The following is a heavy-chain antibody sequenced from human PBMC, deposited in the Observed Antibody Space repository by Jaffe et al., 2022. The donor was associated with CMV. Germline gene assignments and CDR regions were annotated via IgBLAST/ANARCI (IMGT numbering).Heavy chain of an antibody. V-gene: IGHV4-59*08. CDR1: GGSISSYY. D-gene: IGHD2-2*01. Sequence: QVQLQESGPGLVKPSETLSLTCTVSGGSISSYYWSWIRQPPGKGLEWIGYIYYSGSTNYNPSLKSRVTISVDTSKNQFSLKLSSVTAADTAVYYCARHGPLGYCSSTSCYNWFDPWGQGTLVTVSS. J-gene: IGHJ5*02. CDR2: IYYSGST. CDR3: ARHGPLGYCSSTSCYNWFDP.